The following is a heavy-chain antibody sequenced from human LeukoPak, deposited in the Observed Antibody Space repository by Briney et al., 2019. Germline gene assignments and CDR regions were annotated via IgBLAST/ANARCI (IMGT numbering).Heavy chain of an antibody. CDR1: GFTFDDYA. V-gene: IGHV3-9*01. CDR2: ISWNSGSI. J-gene: IGHJ4*02. Sequence: GRSLRLSCAASGFTFDDYAMHWVRHAPGKGLEWVSGISWNSGSIGYADSVKGRFTISRDNSKNTLYLQMNSLRAEDTAVYYRAKDLDPGYSSSCFDYWGQGTLVTVSS. D-gene: IGHD6-13*01. CDR3: AKDLDPGYSSSCFDY.